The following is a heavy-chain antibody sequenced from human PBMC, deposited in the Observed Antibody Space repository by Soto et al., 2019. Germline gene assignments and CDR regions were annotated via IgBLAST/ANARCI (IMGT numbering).Heavy chain of an antibody. CDR3: ARDTPYVYFCGSYPGYMDV. CDR2: IWYDGSNK. V-gene: IGHV3-33*01. CDR1: GFTFSSYG. Sequence: GGSLRLSCAASGFTFSSYGMHWVRQAPGKGLEWVAVIWYDGSNKYYADSVKGRFTISRDNSKNTLYLQMNSLRAEDTAVYYSARDTPYVYFCGSYPGYMDVWGKGTSVTVSS. D-gene: IGHD3-16*01. J-gene: IGHJ6*03.